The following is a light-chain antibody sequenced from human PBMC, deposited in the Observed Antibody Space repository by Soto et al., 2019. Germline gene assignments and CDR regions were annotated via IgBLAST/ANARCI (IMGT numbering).Light chain of an antibody. J-gene: IGKJ3*01. CDR2: KAS. CDR3: QQYNSYFFS. V-gene: IGKV1-5*03. CDR1: QRVSSW. Sequence: DIPMIQSPSTLSASVGDRVTITCRASQRVSSWLAWYQQKPGRAPNLLIYKASSLQSGVPSRFSGSGSGTEFTLTISSLQPDDSATYYCQQYNSYFFSFGPGTKVEIK.